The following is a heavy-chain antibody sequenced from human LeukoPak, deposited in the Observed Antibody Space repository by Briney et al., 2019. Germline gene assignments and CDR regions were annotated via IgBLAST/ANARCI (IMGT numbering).Heavy chain of an antibody. Sequence: ASVTVSCKASGYTFTVYYMHWVRQAPGQGLEWMGWINPNSGGTNYAQKFQGWVTMTRDTSISTAYMELSRLRSDDTAVYYCATGDMVRGVGTFNWGQGTLVTVSS. CDR2: INPNSGGT. D-gene: IGHD3-10*01. CDR3: ATGDMVRGVGTFN. V-gene: IGHV1-2*04. J-gene: IGHJ4*02. CDR1: GYTFTVYY.